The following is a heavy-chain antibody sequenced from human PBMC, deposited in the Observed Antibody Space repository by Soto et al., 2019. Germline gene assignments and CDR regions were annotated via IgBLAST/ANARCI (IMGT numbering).Heavy chain of an antibody. D-gene: IGHD1-7*01. CDR2: MNPNSGNT. CDR3: ALDNWNYRAFDI. CDR1: GYAFTSYD. J-gene: IGHJ3*02. V-gene: IGHV1-8*01. Sequence: ASVKVSCKASGYAFTSYDINWVRQATGQGLEWMGWMNPNSGNTGYAQKFQGRVTMTRNTSISTAYMELSSLRSEDTAVYYCALDNWNYRAFDIWGQGTMVTVSS.